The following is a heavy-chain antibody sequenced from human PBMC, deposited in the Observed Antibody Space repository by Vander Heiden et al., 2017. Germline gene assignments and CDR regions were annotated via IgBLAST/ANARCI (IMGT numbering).Heavy chain of an antibody. J-gene: IGHJ4*02. V-gene: IGHV4-39*01. Sequence: QLQLQESGPGLVKPSETLSLTCTVSGGSISSSSYYWGWIRQPPGKGLEWIGSIYYSGSTYYNPSLKSRVTISVDTSKNQFSLKLSSVTAADTAVYYCASEVYSYGYPIDYWGQGTLVTVSS. CDR3: ASEVYSYGYPIDY. CDR2: IYYSGST. CDR1: GGSISSSSYY. D-gene: IGHD5-18*01.